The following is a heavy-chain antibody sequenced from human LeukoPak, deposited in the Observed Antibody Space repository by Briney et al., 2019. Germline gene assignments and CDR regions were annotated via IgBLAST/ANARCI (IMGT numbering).Heavy chain of an antibody. CDR1: GFIFSIYG. Sequence: ASVKVSCKASGFIFSIYGISWVRQAPGQGLVWMGWISADNGNTNYAQKLQGRVTMTTDTSTSTAYMELRGLRSDDTAVYYCARDENWNYWGHLDYWGQGTLVTVSS. CDR2: ISADNGNT. CDR3: ARDENWNYWGHLDY. V-gene: IGHV1-18*01. J-gene: IGHJ4*02. D-gene: IGHD1-7*01.